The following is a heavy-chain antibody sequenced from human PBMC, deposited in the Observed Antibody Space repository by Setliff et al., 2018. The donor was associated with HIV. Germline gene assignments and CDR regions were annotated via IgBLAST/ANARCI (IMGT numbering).Heavy chain of an antibody. V-gene: IGHV1-18*01. CDR1: GYTFTSYG. CDR2: ISAYNGNT. Sequence: ASVKVSCKASGYTFTSYGISWVRQAPGQGLEWMGWISAYNGNTNYAQKLQGRVTMTTDTSTSTAYMELRSLRSDDTAVYYCARGYYNFWSGYYDSRFPNPIDAFDIWGQGTMVTVS. D-gene: IGHD3-3*01. J-gene: IGHJ3*02. CDR3: ARGYYNFWSGYYDSRFPNPIDAFDI.